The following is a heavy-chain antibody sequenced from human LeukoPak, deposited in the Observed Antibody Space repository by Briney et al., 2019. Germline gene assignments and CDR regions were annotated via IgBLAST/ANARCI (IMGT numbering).Heavy chain of an antibody. D-gene: IGHD4/OR15-4a*01. Sequence: PGGSLRLSCTVSGFTVSSNSMSWVRQAPGKGLEWVSFIYSDNTHYSDSVKGRFTISGDNSKNALYLQMNSLRAEDTAVHYCARRAGAYSHPYDYWGQGTLVTVSS. CDR3: ARRAGAYSHPYDY. CDR2: IYSDNT. CDR1: GFTVSSNS. V-gene: IGHV3-53*01. J-gene: IGHJ4*02.